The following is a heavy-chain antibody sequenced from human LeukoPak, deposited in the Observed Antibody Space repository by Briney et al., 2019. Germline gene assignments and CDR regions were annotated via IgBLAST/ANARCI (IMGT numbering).Heavy chain of an antibody. D-gene: IGHD4-23*01. CDR3: ARDRANGNGLGY. CDR1: GGTFSSYA. J-gene: IGHJ4*02. Sequence: GASVTVSCKASGGTFSSYAISWVRQAPGQGLEWMGRIIPILGIANYAQKFQGRVTITADKSTSTAYMELSSLRSEDTAVYYCARDRANGNGLGYWGQGTLVTVSS. CDR2: IIPILGIA. V-gene: IGHV1-69*04.